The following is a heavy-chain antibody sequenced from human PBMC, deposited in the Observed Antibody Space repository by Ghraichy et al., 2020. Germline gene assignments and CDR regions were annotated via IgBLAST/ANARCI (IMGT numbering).Heavy chain of an antibody. CDR2: VHYSKTT. J-gene: IGHJ5*02. CDR1: GGSIRSTNDY. CDR3: ARDSVSRFLNWFDP. Sequence: SETLSLTCTVSGGSIRSTNDYWAWIRQPPGKGLEWIGSVHYSKTTYYNPSLRSRVTISADTSKNHFSLKVTSMTAADTAVYYCARDSVSRFLNWFDPWGQGTLVIVSS. V-gene: IGHV4-39*02. D-gene: IGHD3-3*01.